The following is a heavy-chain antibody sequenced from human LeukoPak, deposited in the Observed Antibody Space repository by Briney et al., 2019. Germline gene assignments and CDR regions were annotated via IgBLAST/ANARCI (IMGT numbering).Heavy chain of an antibody. Sequence: SETLSLTCTVSGGSISSSSYYWGWIRQPPGKGLEWIGSIYYSGSTYHNPSLKSRVIISVDTSKNQLSLKLSSVTAADTAVYYCVKDLNGWHYFGNWGQGTLVTVSA. D-gene: IGHD6-19*01. CDR3: VKDLNGWHYFGN. V-gene: IGHV4-39*02. CDR1: GGSISSSSYY. J-gene: IGHJ4*02. CDR2: IYYSGST.